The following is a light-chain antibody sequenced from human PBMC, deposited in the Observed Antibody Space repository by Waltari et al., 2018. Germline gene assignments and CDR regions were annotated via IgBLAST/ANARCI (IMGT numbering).Light chain of an antibody. CDR3: QKYFSTPIT. CDR2: WAS. V-gene: IGKV4-1*01. Sequence: DIVMTQSPDSLAVSLGERATINCKSSQSILYSSNNKSYLAWYRQKPGQPPKLLIYWASTREARVPDRISGHGSGTDFTLTISSLQAEDVAVYYCQKYFSTPITFGPGTRVDFK. CDR1: QSILYSSNNKSY. J-gene: IGKJ3*01.